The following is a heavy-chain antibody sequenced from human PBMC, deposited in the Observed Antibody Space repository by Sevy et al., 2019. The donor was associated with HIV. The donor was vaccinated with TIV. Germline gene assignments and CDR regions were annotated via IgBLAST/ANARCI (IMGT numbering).Heavy chain of an antibody. J-gene: IGHJ4*02. Sequence: GGSLRLSCAASGFTFSRYWMSWVRQAPGKGLVWVSRLTFGGGGTNHADSVKCRFTISRDNSKNTLYLQMNNLRAEDTAVYYCAREECTTPRDYWGQGTLVTVSS. V-gene: IGHV3-23*01. D-gene: IGHD2-8*01. CDR3: AREECTTPRDY. CDR2: LTFGGGGT. CDR1: GFTFSRYW.